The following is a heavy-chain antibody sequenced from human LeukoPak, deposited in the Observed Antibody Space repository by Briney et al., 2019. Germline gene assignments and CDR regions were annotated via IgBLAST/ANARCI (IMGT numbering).Heavy chain of an antibody. V-gene: IGHV3-53*01. D-gene: IGHD3-22*01. Sequence: GGSLRLSRAASGFTVSSNYMSWVRQAPGKGLEWVSVIYSGGSTYYADSVKGRFTISRDNSKNTLYLQMNSLRAEDTAVYYCARRYYHSSGSYSFDYWGQGTLVTVSS. CDR2: IYSGGST. CDR3: ARRYYHSSGSYSFDY. CDR1: GFTVSSNY. J-gene: IGHJ4*02.